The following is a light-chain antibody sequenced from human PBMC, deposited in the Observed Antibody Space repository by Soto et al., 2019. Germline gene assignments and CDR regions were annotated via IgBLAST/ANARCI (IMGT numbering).Light chain of an antibody. CDR1: QSVSSY. J-gene: IGKJ1*01. Sequence: EIVLTQSPATLSLSPGERATLSCRASQSVSSYLAWYQQKPAQAPRLLIYGASSRSTGIPDRFSGSGSGTDFTLTNSRLEPEDFAVYYCQQYGVSHRGFGQGTKVDIK. CDR2: GAS. CDR3: QQYGVSHRG. V-gene: IGKV3-20*01.